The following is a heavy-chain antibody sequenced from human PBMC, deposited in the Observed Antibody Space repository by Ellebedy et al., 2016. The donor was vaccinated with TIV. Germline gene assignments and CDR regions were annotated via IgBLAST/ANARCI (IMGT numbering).Heavy chain of an antibody. D-gene: IGHD2-2*01. CDR1: GGTFSSYA. Sequence: SVKVSXXASGGTFSSYAISWVRQAPGQGLEWMGGIIPIFGTANYAQKFQGRVTITADESTSTAYMELSSLRSEDTAVYYCARVGGGGCSSTSCYAGYWGQGTLVTVSS. V-gene: IGHV1-69*13. CDR2: IIPIFGTA. J-gene: IGHJ4*02. CDR3: ARVGGGGCSSTSCYAGY.